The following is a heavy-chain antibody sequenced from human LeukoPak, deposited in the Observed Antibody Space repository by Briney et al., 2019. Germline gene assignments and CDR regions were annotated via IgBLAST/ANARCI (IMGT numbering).Heavy chain of an antibody. CDR2: ISGSGGST. CDR1: GFTFNSYA. V-gene: IGHV3-23*01. J-gene: IGHJ4*02. D-gene: IGHD3-22*01. Sequence: GGSLRLSCAASGFTFNSYAMSWVRQAPGKGLEWVSAISGSGGSTYYADSVKGLFTISRDNSKNTLYLQMNSLRAEDTAVYFCAKRGVVIRVILVGFHKEAYYFDSWGQGALVTVSS. CDR3: AKRGVVIRVILVGFHKEAYYFDS.